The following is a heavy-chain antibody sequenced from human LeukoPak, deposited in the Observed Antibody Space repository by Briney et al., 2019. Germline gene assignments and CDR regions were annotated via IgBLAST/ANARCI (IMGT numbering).Heavy chain of an antibody. J-gene: IGHJ6*03. CDR2: IKQDGSEK. CDR3: ARGLTRDYYYYMDV. Sequence: PGGSLRLSCAASGFTFSSYWKSWVRQAPGKGLEWMANIKQDGSEKYYVDSVKGRFTISRDNAKNSLYLQMNSLRGEDTAVYYCARGLTRDYYYYMDVWGKGTTVTVSS. CDR1: GFTFSSYW. D-gene: IGHD2-21*01. V-gene: IGHV3-7*01.